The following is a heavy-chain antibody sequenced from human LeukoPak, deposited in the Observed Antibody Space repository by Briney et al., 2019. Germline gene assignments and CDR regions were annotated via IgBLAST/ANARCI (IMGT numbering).Heavy chain of an antibody. V-gene: IGHV4-59*01. J-gene: IGHJ4*02. Sequence: SETLSLTCTVSGGSINGYYWSWIRQSPGKGLESLGYIYYTGSTNYNPSLKSRVTMSVDTSRNQFFLRLSSVTAADTAVYYCARGGYGSGSYYKYWGQGTLVTVSS. D-gene: IGHD3-10*01. CDR1: GGSINGYY. CDR2: IYYTGST. CDR3: ARGGYGSGSYYKY.